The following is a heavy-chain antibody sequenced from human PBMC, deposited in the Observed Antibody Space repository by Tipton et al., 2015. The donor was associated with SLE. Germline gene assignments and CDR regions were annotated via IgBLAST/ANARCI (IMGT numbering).Heavy chain of an antibody. D-gene: IGHD2/OR15-2a*01. CDR3: AREGSGLLLYYYYYMDV. Sequence: TLSLTCTVSDGSISSQYWSWIRQAPGKGLEWIGYIYASGSTSYNPSLKSRVTISVDASKNQFSLKLSAVTAADTAVYYCAREGSGLLLYYYYYMDVWGKGTTVTVSS. CDR1: DGSISSQY. J-gene: IGHJ6*03. V-gene: IGHV4-59*11. CDR2: IYASGST.